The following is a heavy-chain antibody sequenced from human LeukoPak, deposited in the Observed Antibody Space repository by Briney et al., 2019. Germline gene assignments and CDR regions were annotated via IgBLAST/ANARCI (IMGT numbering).Heavy chain of an antibody. CDR2: VDAGSDNR. Sequence: GASVKVSCKASGYRFTSYSIHWVRQAPGQRLEWMGSVDAGSDNRKYSQKFQGRVTITSDTSASTAYIELRSLRSDDTAVYYCARDNWNYGSSMDVWGQGTTVTVSS. D-gene: IGHD1-7*01. CDR3: ARDNWNYGSSMDV. V-gene: IGHV1-3*01. J-gene: IGHJ6*02. CDR1: GYRFTSYS.